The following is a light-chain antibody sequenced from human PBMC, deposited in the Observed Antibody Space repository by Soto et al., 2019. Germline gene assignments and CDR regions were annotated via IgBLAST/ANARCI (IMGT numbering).Light chain of an antibody. J-gene: IGKJ4*01. CDR3: QQRSNWPST. Sequence: EVVMTQSPATLSVSPGERATLSCRASQSVSTNLAWYQQKAGQAPRLLIYGASTRATGIPARFSGSGSGTEFTLTISSLEPEDFAVYYCQQRSNWPSTFGGGTKVEIK. V-gene: IGKV3-11*01. CDR1: QSVSTN. CDR2: GAS.